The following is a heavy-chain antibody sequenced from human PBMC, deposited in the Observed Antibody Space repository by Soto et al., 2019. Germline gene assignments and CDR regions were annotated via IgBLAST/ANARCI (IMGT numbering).Heavy chain of an antibody. CDR2: IDPSDSQT. J-gene: IGHJ4*02. Sequence: GESLQISCKGSGYSFAGYWITWVRQKPGKGLEWMGRIDPSDSQTYYSPSFRGHVTISVTKSITTVFLQWSSLRASDTAMYYCARQIYDSDTGPNFQYYFDSWGKGTQVTVSS. CDR3: ARQIYDSDTGPNFQYYFDS. V-gene: IGHV5-10-1*01. CDR1: GYSFAGYW. D-gene: IGHD3-22*01.